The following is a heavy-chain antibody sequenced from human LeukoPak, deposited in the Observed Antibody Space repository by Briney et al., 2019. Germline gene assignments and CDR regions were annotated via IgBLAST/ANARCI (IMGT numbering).Heavy chain of an antibody. D-gene: IGHD5-18*01. V-gene: IGHV4-59*08. Sequence: SETLSLTCSISGGSFSTFYWSWIRQPPGKGLEWIGSIYHSGSTYYNPSLKSRVTISVDTSKNQFSLKLSSVTAADTAVYYCARLINTAMVPDAFDIWGQGTMVTVSS. CDR2: IYHSGST. J-gene: IGHJ3*02. CDR3: ARLINTAMVPDAFDI. CDR1: GGSFSTFY.